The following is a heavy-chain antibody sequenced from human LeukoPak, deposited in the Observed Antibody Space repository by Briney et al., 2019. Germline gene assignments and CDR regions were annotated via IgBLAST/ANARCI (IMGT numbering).Heavy chain of an antibody. J-gene: IGHJ4*02. Sequence: GGSLRLSCGASGFTFITYELNWVRQAPGKGLEWVSYISTSGGTMYYADSVKGRFTISRDNAKNSLYLQMNSLRAEDTAVYYCARSQAVAGTVDYWGQGTLVTVSS. CDR1: GFTFITYE. V-gene: IGHV3-48*03. CDR3: ARSQAVAGTVDY. CDR2: ISTSGGTM. D-gene: IGHD6-19*01.